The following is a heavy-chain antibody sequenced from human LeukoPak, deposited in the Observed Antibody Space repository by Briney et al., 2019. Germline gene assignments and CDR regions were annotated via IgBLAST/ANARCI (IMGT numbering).Heavy chain of an antibody. CDR2: IYTSGST. J-gene: IGHJ4*02. V-gene: IGHV4-61*02. CDR3: ARDRGSYLFDY. CDR1: GGSISSGSYY. Sequence: SETLSLTCTVSGGSISSGSYYWSWIRQPAGKGLEWIGRIYTSGSTNYNPSLKSRVTMSVDTSKNQFSLKLSSVTAADTAVYYCARDRGSYLFDYWGQGTLVTVSS. D-gene: IGHD1-26*01.